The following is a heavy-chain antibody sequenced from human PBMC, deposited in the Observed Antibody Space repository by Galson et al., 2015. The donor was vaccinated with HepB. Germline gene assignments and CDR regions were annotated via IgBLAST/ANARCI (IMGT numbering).Heavy chain of an antibody. J-gene: IGHJ5*02. CDR1: GFTFSSYG. CDR2: IWYDGSNK. D-gene: IGHD6-13*01. Sequence: SLRLSCAASGFTFSSYGMHWVRQAPGKGLEWVAVIWYDGSNKYYGDSVKGRFTISRDNSKNTLYLQMNSLRAEDTAVYYCARVSRPYSSSPNWLDPWGQGTLVTVSS. V-gene: IGHV3-33*08. CDR3: ARVSRPYSSSPNWLDP.